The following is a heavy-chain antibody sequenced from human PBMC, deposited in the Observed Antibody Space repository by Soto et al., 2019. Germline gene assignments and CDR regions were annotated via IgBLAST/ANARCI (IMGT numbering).Heavy chain of an antibody. D-gene: IGHD3-10*01. J-gene: IGHJ3*02. CDR2: INHSGST. CDR3: ARWLLWFGDRMEDFDI. CDR1: GGSFSGYY. V-gene: IGHV4-34*01. Sequence: SETLSLTCAVYGGSFSGYYWSWIRQPPGKGLEWIGEINHSGSTNYNPSLKSRVTISVDTSKNQFSLKLSSVTAADTAVYYCARWLLWFGDRMEDFDIWGQGTMVTVSS.